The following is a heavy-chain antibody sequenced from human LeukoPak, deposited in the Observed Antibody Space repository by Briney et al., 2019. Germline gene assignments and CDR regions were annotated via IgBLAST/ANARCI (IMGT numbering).Heavy chain of an antibody. CDR2: IYTGDSDT. D-gene: IGHD3-22*01. CDR1: GYSFTSYC. J-gene: IGHJ3*02. CDR3: AEIDNNGYYHDAFDI. Sequence: GESLKISSKGSGYSFTSYCIGWVRQMRGNGLEWMGIIYTGDSDTSYSPSFQGQVTISADKSISTAYLQWSRLKASDTAMYYCAEIDNNGYYHDAFDIWGKGAMVTVSS. V-gene: IGHV5-51*01.